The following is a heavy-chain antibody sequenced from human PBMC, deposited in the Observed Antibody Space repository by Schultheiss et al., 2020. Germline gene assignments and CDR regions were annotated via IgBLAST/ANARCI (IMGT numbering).Heavy chain of an antibody. CDR1: GFTFDDYA. V-gene: IGHV3-9*01. CDR3: ATLPRYYYYYYMDV. Sequence: GGSLRLSCAASGFTFDDYAMHWVRQAPGKGLEWVSGISWNSGSIGYADSVKGRFTISRDNAKNSLYLQMNSLRAEDTAVYYCATLPRYYYYYYMDVWGKGTPVTVSS. J-gene: IGHJ6*03. CDR2: ISWNSGSI.